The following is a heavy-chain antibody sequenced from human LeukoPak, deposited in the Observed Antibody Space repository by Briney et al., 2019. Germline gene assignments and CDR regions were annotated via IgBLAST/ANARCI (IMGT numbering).Heavy chain of an antibody. CDR2: IYYSGST. D-gene: IGHD3-22*01. J-gene: IGHJ4*02. Sequence: SETLSLTCTVSGGSISSYYWSWIRQPPGKGLEWIGYIYYSGSTNYNPSLKSRVTISVDTSQNQFSLKLSSVTAADTAVYYCARVSDSSAISGYYFDYWGQGTLVTVSS. CDR1: GGSISSYY. CDR3: ARVSDSSAISGYYFDY. V-gene: IGHV4-59*01.